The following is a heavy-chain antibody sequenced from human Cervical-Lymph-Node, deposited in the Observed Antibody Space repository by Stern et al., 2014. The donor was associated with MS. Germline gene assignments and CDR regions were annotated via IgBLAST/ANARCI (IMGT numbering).Heavy chain of an antibody. CDR3: SRDADGYSLVFGY. V-gene: IGHV4-30-4*01. J-gene: IGHJ4*02. CDR2: IHDSGTT. CDR1: GGSISSAEYY. D-gene: IGHD5-24*01. Sequence: VQLVESGPGLVKPSQTLSLTCAVSGGSISSAEYYWSWIRPSPGQGLEWIVYIHDSGTTYYNPSPKSRVTISVDTSKNQFSLKLRSVTAADTAVYYCSRDADGYSLVFGYWGRGTLVTVSS.